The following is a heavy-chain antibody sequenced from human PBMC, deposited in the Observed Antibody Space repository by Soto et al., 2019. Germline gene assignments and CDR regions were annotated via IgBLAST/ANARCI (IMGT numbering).Heavy chain of an antibody. Sequence: ASVKVSCKASGYTFTSYAMHWVRQAPGQRLEWMGWINAGNGNTKYSQKFQGRVTITRDTSASTAYMELSSLRSEDTAVYYCARESRPTYCSGGSCRSKYFQHWGQGTRVTVSS. V-gene: IGHV1-3*01. CDR2: INAGNGNT. CDR1: GYTFTSYA. J-gene: IGHJ1*01. D-gene: IGHD2-15*01. CDR3: ARESRPTYCSGGSCRSKYFQH.